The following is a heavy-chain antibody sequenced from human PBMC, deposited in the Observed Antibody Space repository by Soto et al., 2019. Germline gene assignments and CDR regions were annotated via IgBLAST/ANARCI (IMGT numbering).Heavy chain of an antibody. V-gene: IGHV1-2*02. CDR2: INPNSGGT. D-gene: IGHD3-10*01. J-gene: IGHJ6*02. CDR1: GYTFTGSY. CDR3: ARGYYGSGSYYRYGMDV. Sequence: ASVKVSCKASGYTFTGSYMHWVRQAPGQGLEWMGWINPNSGGTNYAQKFQGRVTMTRDTSISTAYMELSRLRSDDTAVYYCARGYYGSGSYYRYGMDVWGQGTTVTVSS.